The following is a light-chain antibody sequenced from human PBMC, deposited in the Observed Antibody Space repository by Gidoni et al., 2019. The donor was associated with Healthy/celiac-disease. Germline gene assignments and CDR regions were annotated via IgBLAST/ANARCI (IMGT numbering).Light chain of an antibody. CDR3: QQSYSFPAT. Sequence: DSQMTQSPPSLSASVGDRVTITCRASQSISSYLNWYQQKPGKAPKLLIYAASSLQSGVPSRFSGSGSGTDFTLTISSLQPEDFATYYCQQSYSFPATFGHGTKVDIK. CDR1: QSISSY. J-gene: IGKJ3*01. CDR2: AAS. V-gene: IGKV1-39*01.